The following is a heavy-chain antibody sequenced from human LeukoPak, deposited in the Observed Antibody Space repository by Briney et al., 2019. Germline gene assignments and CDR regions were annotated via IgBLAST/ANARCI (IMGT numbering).Heavy chain of an antibody. CDR1: GFSISTYG. V-gene: IGHV3-33*01. J-gene: IGHJ4*02. D-gene: IGHD6-13*01. Sequence: PGGSLRLSCAASGFSISTYGMHWVRQAPGKGLEWVAVLWYDGVNTYYADSVKGRFTISRDNSKNTLYLQMNSLRAEDAAVYYCARAQDSSSWYLDSWGQGTLVTVSS. CDR2: LWYDGVNT. CDR3: ARAQDSSSWYLDS.